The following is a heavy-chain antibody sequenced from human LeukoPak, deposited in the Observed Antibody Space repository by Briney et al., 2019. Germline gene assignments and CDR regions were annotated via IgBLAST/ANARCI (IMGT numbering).Heavy chain of an antibody. J-gene: IGHJ4*02. D-gene: IGHD6-13*01. CDR2: IIPIFGTA. Sequence: SVRVSCKASGGTFSSYAISWVRQAPGQGLEWMGGIIPIFGTANYAQKFQGRVTITADESTSTAFMELSSLRSEDTAVYYCARLLIAAAGDPVGYWGQGTLVTVSS. CDR1: GGTFSSYA. CDR3: ARLLIAAAGDPVGY. V-gene: IGHV1-69*13.